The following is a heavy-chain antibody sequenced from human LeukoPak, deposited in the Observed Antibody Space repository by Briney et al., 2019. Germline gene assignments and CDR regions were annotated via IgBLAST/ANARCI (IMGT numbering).Heavy chain of an antibody. V-gene: IGHV4-38-2*01. CDR1: GGPFSAYY. D-gene: IGHD3-10*01. Sequence: PSETLSLTCAVYGGPFSAYYWGWIRQPPGKGLEWIGTIYHSGNTYYNPSLKSRATISVDTSKNQFSLKVSSVTAADTAVYYCARQHPPPRISLVRGVEYWGQGTLVTVSS. CDR2: IYHSGNT. CDR3: ARQHPPPRISLVRGVEY. J-gene: IGHJ4*02.